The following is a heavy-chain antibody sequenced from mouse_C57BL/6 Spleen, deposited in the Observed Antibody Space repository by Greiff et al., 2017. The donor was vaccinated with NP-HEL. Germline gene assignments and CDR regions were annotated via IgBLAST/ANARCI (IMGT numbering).Heavy chain of an antibody. CDR3: ARGGDDYDYYAMDY. Sequence: QVHVKQSGPELVKPGASVKISCKASGYSFTSYYIHWVKQRPGQGLEWIGWIYPGSGNTKYNEKFKGKATLTADTSSSTAYMQLSSLTSEDSAVYYCARGGDDYDYYAMDYWGQGTSVTVSS. J-gene: IGHJ4*01. D-gene: IGHD2-4*01. V-gene: IGHV1-66*01. CDR2: IYPGSGNT. CDR1: GYSFTSYY.